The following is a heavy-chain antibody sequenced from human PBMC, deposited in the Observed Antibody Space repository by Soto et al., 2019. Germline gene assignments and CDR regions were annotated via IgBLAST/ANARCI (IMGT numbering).Heavy chain of an antibody. CDR2: INPNSGGT. CDR3: ARGPSSTAIVLYYYGMDV. D-gene: IGHD5-18*01. J-gene: IGHJ6*02. Sequence: ASVKVSCKASGYTFTGYYMHWVRQAPGQGLEWMGWINPNSGGTNYAQKFQGWVTMTRDTSIGTAYMELSRLRSDDTAVYYCARGPSSTAIVLYYYGMDVWGQGTTVTVSS. CDR1: GYTFTGYY. V-gene: IGHV1-2*04.